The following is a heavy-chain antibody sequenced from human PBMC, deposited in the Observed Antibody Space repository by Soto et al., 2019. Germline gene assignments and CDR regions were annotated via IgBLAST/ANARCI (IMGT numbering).Heavy chain of an antibody. CDR2: IYYSGST. J-gene: IGHJ4*02. Sequence: SETLSLTCTVSGGSISSSSYYWGWIRQPPGKGLEWIGSIYYSGSTYYNPSLKSRVTISVDTSKNQFSLKLSSVTAADTAVYYCARAIGVAGGMIGYWGQGTLVTVSS. CDR1: GGSISSSSYY. CDR3: ARAIGVAGGMIGY. D-gene: IGHD6-19*01. V-gene: IGHV4-39*01.